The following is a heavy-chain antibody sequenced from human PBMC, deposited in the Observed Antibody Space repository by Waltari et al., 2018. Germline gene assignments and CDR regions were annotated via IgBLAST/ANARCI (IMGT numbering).Heavy chain of an antibody. CDR1: GFTFSSYA. CDR3: ARECGSYCRAFDI. V-gene: IGHV3-30-3*01. Sequence: QVQLVESGGGVVQPGRCLRLSCAASGFTFSSYAMHWVRQAPGKGLEWVAVISYDGSNKYYADSVKGRFTISRDNSKNTLYLQMNSLRAEDTAVYYCARECGSYCRAFDIWGQGTMVTVSS. D-gene: IGHD1-26*01. CDR2: ISYDGSNK. J-gene: IGHJ3*02.